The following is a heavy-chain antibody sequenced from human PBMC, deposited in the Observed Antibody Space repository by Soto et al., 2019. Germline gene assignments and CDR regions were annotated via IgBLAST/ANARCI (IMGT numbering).Heavy chain of an antibody. V-gene: IGHV3-30*18. CDR1: GFTFSSYG. CDR3: AKPTGTTSYYYYVMDV. D-gene: IGHD1-7*01. CDR2: ISYDGSNN. Sequence: QVQLVESGGGVVQPGRSLRLSCAASGFTFSSYGMHWVRQAPGKGLEWVAVISYDGSNNYYADSVKGRFTISRDNSKNTLYLQMNSLRAEDTAVYYCAKPTGTTSYYYYVMDVWGQGTTVTVSS. J-gene: IGHJ6*02.